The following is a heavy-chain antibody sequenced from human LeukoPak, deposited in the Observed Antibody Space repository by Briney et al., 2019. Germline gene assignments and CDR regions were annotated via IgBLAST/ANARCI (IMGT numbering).Heavy chain of an antibody. CDR3: ARASRHIDY. CDR2: IYYSGST. J-gene: IGHJ4*02. D-gene: IGHD5-12*01. V-gene: IGHV4-39*01. CDR1: GGSISSSSYY. Sequence: PSETLSLTCTVSGGSISSSSYYWGWIRQPPGKGLEWIGSIYYSGSTYYNPSLKSRVTISVDTSKNQFSLTLSSVTAADTAVYYCARASRHIDYWGQGTLVTVSS.